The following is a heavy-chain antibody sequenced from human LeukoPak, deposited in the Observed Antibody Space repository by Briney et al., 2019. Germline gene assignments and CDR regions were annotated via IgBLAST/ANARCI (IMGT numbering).Heavy chain of an antibody. CDR2: IIPIFGTA. CDR1: GGTFSSYA. V-gene: IGHV1-69*13. D-gene: IGHD3-22*01. Sequence: GASVKVSCKASGGTFSSYAISWVRQAPGQGLEWMGGIIPIFGTANYAQKFQGRVTITADESTSTAYMELGSLRSEDTAVYYCARDHLSQTYYYDSSGYFGYWGQGTLVTVSS. J-gene: IGHJ4*02. CDR3: ARDHLSQTYYYDSSGYFGY.